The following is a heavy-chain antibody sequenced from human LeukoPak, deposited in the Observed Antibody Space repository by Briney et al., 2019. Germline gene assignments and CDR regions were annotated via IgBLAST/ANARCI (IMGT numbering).Heavy chain of an antibody. CDR1: GFTFGDYA. D-gene: IGHD3-22*01. Sequence: GGSLRLSCTASGFTFGDYAMSWFRQAPGKGLEWVGFIRSKAYGGTTEYAASVKGRFTISRDDSKSIAYLQMNSLKTEDTAVYYCTREAGYYDSSGYQDFDYWGQGTLVTVSS. V-gene: IGHV3-49*03. CDR3: TREAGYYDSSGYQDFDY. J-gene: IGHJ4*02. CDR2: IRSKAYGGTT.